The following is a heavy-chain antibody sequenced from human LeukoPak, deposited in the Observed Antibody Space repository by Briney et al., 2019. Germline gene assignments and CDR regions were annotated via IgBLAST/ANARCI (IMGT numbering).Heavy chain of an antibody. Sequence: PGGSLRLSCAASGFTSSSYGMHWVRQAPGKGLEWVAVISYDGSNKYYADSVKGRFTISRDNSKNTLYLQMNSLRAEDTAVYYCAKDREYSSSFLNWFDPWGQGTLVTVSS. D-gene: IGHD6-6*01. CDR3: AKDREYSSSFLNWFDP. J-gene: IGHJ5*02. CDR2: ISYDGSNK. V-gene: IGHV3-30*18. CDR1: GFTSSSYG.